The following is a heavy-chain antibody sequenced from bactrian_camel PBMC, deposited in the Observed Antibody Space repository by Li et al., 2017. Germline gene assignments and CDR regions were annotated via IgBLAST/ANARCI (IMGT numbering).Heavy chain of an antibody. V-gene: IGHV3S14*01. J-gene: IGHJ4*01. CDR2: IKGDDLI. Sequence: HVQLVESGGGSVQAGGSLKLSCAASGPIFRTCAWYWYRQAPGKAREWVSTIKGDDLIGYGASVRGRFIISRDNSKNMVYLQMNNLKPDVTAVYYCSADRYSERLCLKNEYWGQGTQVTVS. CDR3: SADRYSERLCLKNEY. CDR1: GPIFRTCA. D-gene: IGHD4*01.